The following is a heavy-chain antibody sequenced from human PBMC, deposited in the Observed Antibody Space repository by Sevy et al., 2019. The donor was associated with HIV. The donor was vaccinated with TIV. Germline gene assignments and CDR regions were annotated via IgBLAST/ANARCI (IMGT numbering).Heavy chain of an antibody. D-gene: IGHD3-22*01. CDR1: GFTFNIYW. CDR2: IKQDGSDK. J-gene: IGHJ5*02. CDR3: ARGSTYYYDTSGYSA. Sequence: GGSLRLSCAASGFTFNIYWMGWVRQAPGKGLEWVAKIKQDGSDKFYVGSVKGRFTISRDNAKRSQYLQMTNLRAEDTAVYYCARGSTYYYDTSGYSAWGQGTLVTVSS. V-gene: IGHV3-7*01.